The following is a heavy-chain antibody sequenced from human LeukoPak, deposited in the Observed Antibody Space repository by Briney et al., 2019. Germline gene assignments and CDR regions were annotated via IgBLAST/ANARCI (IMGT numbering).Heavy chain of an antibody. Sequence: SETLCLTCAVYGGTFSGYYWSWIRQPPGKGLEWIGDINHSGSTNYNPTLKSRVTISVDTSKNQYSQNLSSVPAADTAVYYCARGGYCSSTSCPLEYWGQGTLVTVSS. D-gene: IGHD2-2*01. J-gene: IGHJ4*02. CDR1: GGTFSGYY. CDR3: ARGGYCSSTSCPLEY. V-gene: IGHV4-34*01. CDR2: INHSGST.